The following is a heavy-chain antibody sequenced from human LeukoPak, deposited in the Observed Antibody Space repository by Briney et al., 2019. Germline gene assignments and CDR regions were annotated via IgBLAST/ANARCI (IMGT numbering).Heavy chain of an antibody. V-gene: IGHV3-7*01. CDR2: INQDGSER. CDR3: ARDKMVGATRFEY. CDR1: GFPFTTYW. Sequence: PGGSLRLSCAPSGFPFTTYWMSWVRQAPGKGLEWVANINQDGSERHYVDSVKGRFTLSRDNAKNSVYLQMNSLRVEDTAVYYCARDKMVGATRFEYWGQGALVTVSS. D-gene: IGHD1-26*01. J-gene: IGHJ4*02.